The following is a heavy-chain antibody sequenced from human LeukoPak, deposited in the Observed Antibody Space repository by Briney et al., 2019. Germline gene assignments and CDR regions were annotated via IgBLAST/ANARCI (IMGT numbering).Heavy chain of an antibody. CDR3: ARKGYGSGSYLWFDP. V-gene: IGHV3-30-3*01. J-gene: IGHJ5*02. D-gene: IGHD3-10*01. Sequence: GGSLRLSCAASGFTFSSYAMHWVRQAPGKGLEWVAVISYDGSNKYYADSVKGRFTISRDSAKNSLYLQMNRLRDEDTAVYYCARKGYGSGSYLWFDPWGQGTLVTVSS. CDR1: GFTFSSYA. CDR2: ISYDGSNK.